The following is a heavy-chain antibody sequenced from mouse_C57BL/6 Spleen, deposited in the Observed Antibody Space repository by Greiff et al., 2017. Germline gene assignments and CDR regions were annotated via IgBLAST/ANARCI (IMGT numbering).Heavy chain of an antibody. V-gene: IGHV5-6*01. Sequence: EVKLVESGGDLVKPGGSLKLSCAASGFTFRSYGMSWVRQTPDKRLAWVATISSGGSYTYYPDSVKGRFTISRDNAKNTLYLQMSSLKSEDTAMYYCARHYYYGSSTFWYFDVWGTGTTVTVSS. CDR1: GFTFRSYG. J-gene: IGHJ1*03. CDR3: ARHYYYGSSTFWYFDV. CDR2: ISSGGSYT. D-gene: IGHD1-1*01.